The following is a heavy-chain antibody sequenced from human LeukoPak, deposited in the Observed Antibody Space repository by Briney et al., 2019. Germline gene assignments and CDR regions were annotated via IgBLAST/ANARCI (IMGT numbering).Heavy chain of an antibody. D-gene: IGHD3-16*01. J-gene: IGHJ4*02. V-gene: IGHV4-34*01. CDR1: GGSFSGYY. CDR3: ARRGGTYGYVWGSRFDY. Sequence: SETLSLTCAVYGGSFSGYYWSWIRQPPGKGLEWIGEINHSGSTNYNPSLKSRVTISVDTSKNQFSLKLSSVTAADTAVYYCARRGGTYGYVWGSRFDYWGQGTLVTVSS. CDR2: INHSGST.